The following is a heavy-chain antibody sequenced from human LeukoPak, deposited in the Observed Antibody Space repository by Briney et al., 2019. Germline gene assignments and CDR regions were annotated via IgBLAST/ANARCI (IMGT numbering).Heavy chain of an antibody. V-gene: IGHV3-23*01. CDR1: GGSISSYY. CDR2: ISGSGGST. Sequence: ETLSLTCTVSGGSISSYYWSWVRQAPGKGLEWVSAISGSGGSTYYADSVKGRFTISRDNSKNTLYLQMNSLRAEDTAVYYCAKAVEMATLFDYWGQGTLVTVSS. CDR3: AKAVEMATLFDY. J-gene: IGHJ4*02. D-gene: IGHD5-24*01.